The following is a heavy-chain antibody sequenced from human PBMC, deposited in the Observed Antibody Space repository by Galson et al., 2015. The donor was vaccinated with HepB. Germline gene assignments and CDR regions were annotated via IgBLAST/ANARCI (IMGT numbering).Heavy chain of an antibody. Sequence: SLRLSCAASGFIFSNYWMSWVRQAPGEGLEWVANIRQDGSERYYVDSVKGRFTISRDNAKNSLYLQMTSLRVEDTAVYYCVSAYRCAAFPYYFDYWGQGTLVTVSS. D-gene: IGHD2-21*01. V-gene: IGHV3-7*03. CDR3: VSAYRCAAFPYYFDY. CDR2: IRQDGSER. J-gene: IGHJ4*02. CDR1: GFIFSNYW.